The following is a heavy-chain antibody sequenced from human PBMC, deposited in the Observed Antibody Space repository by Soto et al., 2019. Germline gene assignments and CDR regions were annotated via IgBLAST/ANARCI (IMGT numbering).Heavy chain of an antibody. CDR2: IYYSGST. D-gene: IGHD3-22*01. CDR1: GGSISSSSYY. Sequence: PSETLSLTCTVSGGSISSSSYYWGWIRQPPGKGLEWIGSIYYSGSTYYNPSLKSRVTISVDTSKNQFSLKLSSVTAADTAVYYCARHPNTFLYXYDSSGYYGGPFDYWGQGTLVTVSS. J-gene: IGHJ4*02. V-gene: IGHV4-39*01. CDR3: ARHPNTFLYXYDSSGYYGGPFDY.